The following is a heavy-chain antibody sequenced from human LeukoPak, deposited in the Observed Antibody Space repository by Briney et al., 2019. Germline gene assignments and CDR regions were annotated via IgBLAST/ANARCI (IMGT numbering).Heavy chain of an antibody. CDR2: IYYSGST. Sequence: PSETLSLTCTVSGGSISSYYWSWIRQPPGKGLEWIGYIYYSGSTNYNPSLKSRVTISVDTSKNQFSLKLSSVTAADTAVYYCARDSVGDSPLDYWGKGTLVTVSS. CDR3: ARDSVGDSPLDY. V-gene: IGHV4-59*01. J-gene: IGHJ4*02. CDR1: GGSISSYY. D-gene: IGHD3-10*01.